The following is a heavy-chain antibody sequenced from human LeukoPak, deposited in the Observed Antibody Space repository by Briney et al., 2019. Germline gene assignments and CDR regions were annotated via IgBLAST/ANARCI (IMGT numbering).Heavy chain of an antibody. J-gene: IGHJ6*02. V-gene: IGHV3-48*03. CDR2: ISKSGNNI. D-gene: IGHD3-9*01. Sequence: PGGSLRLSCAASGFTFSSYEMNWVRQAPGKGLEWVSYISKSGNNIYYRDSVKGRFTISRDNAKNSVNLQMNSLRAEDTAVYYCARKGGYFDWLFPPDYYGMDVWGQGTTVTVSS. CDR3: ARKGGYFDWLFPPDYYGMDV. CDR1: GFTFSSYE.